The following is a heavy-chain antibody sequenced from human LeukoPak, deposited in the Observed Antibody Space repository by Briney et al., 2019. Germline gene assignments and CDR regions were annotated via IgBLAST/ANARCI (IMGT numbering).Heavy chain of an antibody. CDR2: ISYDGSNK. D-gene: IGHD3-16*02. J-gene: IGHJ4*02. Sequence: LSGGSLRLSCAASGFTLSSYAMHWVRQAPGKGLEWVAVISYDGSNKYYADSVKGRFTISRDNSKNTLYLQMNSLRAEDTAVYYCARAPGVWGSYRPAPFDYWGQGTLVTVSS. CDR1: GFTLSSYA. CDR3: ARAPGVWGSYRPAPFDY. V-gene: IGHV3-30*04.